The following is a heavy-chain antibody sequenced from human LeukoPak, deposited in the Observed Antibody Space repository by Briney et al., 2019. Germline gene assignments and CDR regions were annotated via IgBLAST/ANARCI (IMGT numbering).Heavy chain of an antibody. V-gene: IGHV1-8*01. CDR1: GNTFTSYD. CDR3: ARGKLQLELSYYYYYMDV. Sequence: ASVKVSCKASGNTFTSYDINWVRQATGQGLEWMGWMNPNSGNTGYAQKFQGRVTMTRNTSISTAYMELSSLRSEDTAVYYCARGKLQLELSYYYYYMDVWGKGTTVTVSS. J-gene: IGHJ6*03. CDR2: MNPNSGNT. D-gene: IGHD1-7*01.